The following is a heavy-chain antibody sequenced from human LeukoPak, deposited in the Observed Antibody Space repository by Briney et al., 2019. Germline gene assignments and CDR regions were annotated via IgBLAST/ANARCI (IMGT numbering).Heavy chain of an antibody. D-gene: IGHD3-22*01. CDR1: GGAFSGYY. CDR3: ASGRQDVTMIVVVMTAVSYYLDV. CDR2: MNASGST. J-gene: IGHJ6*03. Sequence: SETLSLTCAVYGGAFSGYYWTWIRQTPEKGLEWIGEMNASGSTNDNPSLKSRVTISVDTSKNQCSHELSSVTAADPAVYYCASGRQDVTMIVVVMTAVSYYLDVWGKGTTVTVS. V-gene: IGHV4-34*01.